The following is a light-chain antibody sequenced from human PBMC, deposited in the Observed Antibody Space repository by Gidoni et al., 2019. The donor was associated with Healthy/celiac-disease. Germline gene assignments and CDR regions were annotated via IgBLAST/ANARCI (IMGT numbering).Light chain of an antibody. J-gene: IGLJ3*02. V-gene: IGLV3-25*02. CDR2: KDS. Sequence: SYELTQPPSVSVSLGQTARITCSGDALPKQYAYWYQQKPAQATVLVIYKDSERPSGIPERFSGSSSGTTVTLTISGVQAEDEADYYCQSADSSGTYWVFGGGTKLTV. CDR3: QSADSSGTYWV. CDR1: ALPKQY.